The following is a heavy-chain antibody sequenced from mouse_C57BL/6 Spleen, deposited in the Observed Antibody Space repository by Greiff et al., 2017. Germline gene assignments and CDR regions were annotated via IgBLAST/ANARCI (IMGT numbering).Heavy chain of an antibody. J-gene: IGHJ1*03. CDR1: GFTFSSYT. CDR2: ISGGGGNT. V-gene: IGHV5-9*01. CDR3: ARAGYGSSYWYFDV. Sequence: EVKLVESGGGLVKPGGSLKLSCAASGFTFSSYTMSWVRQTPEKRLEWVATISGGGGNTYYPDSVKGRFTIYRDNAKNTLYLQMSSLRSEDTALYYCARAGYGSSYWYFDVWGTGTTVTVSS. D-gene: IGHD1-1*01.